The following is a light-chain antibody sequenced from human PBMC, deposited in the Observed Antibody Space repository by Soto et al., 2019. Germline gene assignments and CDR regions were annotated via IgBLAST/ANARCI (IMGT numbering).Light chain of an antibody. CDR2: DVS. V-gene: IGLV2-14*03. CDR3: FSDASRGTMI. J-gene: IGLJ2*01. Sequence: QSALTQPASVSGSPGESITISCTGTSSDVGGYNFISWYQQHPGKAPHLMIYDVSNRPSGVSNRLSGYKSGNTASLTIAGLQAEEDADYYCFSDASRGTMIFGGGTKLTVL. CDR1: SSDVGGYNF.